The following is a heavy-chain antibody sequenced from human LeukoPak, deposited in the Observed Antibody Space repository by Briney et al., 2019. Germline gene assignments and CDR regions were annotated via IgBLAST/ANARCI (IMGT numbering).Heavy chain of an antibody. D-gene: IGHD3-10*01. CDR2: INPNSGGT. CDR3: ARAIDYYGSGSYYNPFHY. Sequence: ASVKVSCKAAGYTCTGYYMHWVRQALGQGLEWMGWINPNSGGTNYPQKFQGRVTMTRDTSISTAYMELSRLRSDDTAVYYCARAIDYYGSGSYYNPFHYWGQGTLVTVSS. CDR1: GYTCTGYY. J-gene: IGHJ4*02. V-gene: IGHV1-2*02.